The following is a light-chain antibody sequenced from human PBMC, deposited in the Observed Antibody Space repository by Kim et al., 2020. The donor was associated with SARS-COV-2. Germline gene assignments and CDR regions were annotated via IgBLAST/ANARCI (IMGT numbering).Light chain of an antibody. CDR1: SLRSYY. V-gene: IGLV3-19*01. CDR2: GKN. CDR3: NSRDSNDNVV. J-gene: IGLJ2*01. Sequence: VALGQTGRITCQGDSLRSYYATWYQQKPGQAPILVIYGKNNRPSGIPDRFSGSTSGNTASLTITGTQAGDEADYYCNSRDSNDNVVFGGGTKSPS.